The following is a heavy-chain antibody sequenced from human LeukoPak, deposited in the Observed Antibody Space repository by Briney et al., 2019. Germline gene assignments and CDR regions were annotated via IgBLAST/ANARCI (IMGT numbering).Heavy chain of an antibody. CDR2: INPSGGST. V-gene: IGHV1-46*01. J-gene: IGHJ3*02. CDR1: GYTFTSYY. Sequence: GASVKVSCKASGYTFTSYYMHSVRQAPGQGLEWMGIINPSGGSTNYAQKFQGRVTMTRDTSTSTVYMELSSLRSEDTAVYYCASLAVREIPDAFDIWGQGTMVTVSS. D-gene: IGHD3-10*01. CDR3: ASLAVREIPDAFDI.